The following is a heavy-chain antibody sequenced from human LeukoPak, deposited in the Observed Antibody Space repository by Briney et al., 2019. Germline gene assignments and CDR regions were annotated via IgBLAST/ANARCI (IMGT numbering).Heavy chain of an antibody. V-gene: IGHV3-49*04. CDR3: ARVKRDGGDFGAFDI. J-gene: IGHJ3*02. CDR2: IASETYGGTA. Sequence: GGSLRLSCTASGFTFGDYAMTWVRQAPGKGLEWVGFIASETYGGTAEYAASVTGRFTISRDDSKNTLYLQINSLKTEDTAVYYCARVKRDGGDFGAFDIWGQGTMVTVSS. D-gene: IGHD2-21*02. CDR1: GFTFGDYA.